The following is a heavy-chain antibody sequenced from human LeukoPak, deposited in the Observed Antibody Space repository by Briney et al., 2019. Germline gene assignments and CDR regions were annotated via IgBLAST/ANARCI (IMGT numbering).Heavy chain of an antibody. V-gene: IGHV3-7*04. CDR1: GFTFRSNW. D-gene: IGHD3-22*01. CDR3: ARLIYDSSGYYDY. J-gene: IGHJ4*02. CDR2: IKQDGSEK. Sequence: GGSLRLSCGASGFTFRSNWMSWVRQAPGKGLEWVANIKQDGSEKYYVDPVKGRFTISRDNAKSSLYLQMNSLRAEDTAVYFCARLIYDSSGYYDYWGQGTLVTVSS.